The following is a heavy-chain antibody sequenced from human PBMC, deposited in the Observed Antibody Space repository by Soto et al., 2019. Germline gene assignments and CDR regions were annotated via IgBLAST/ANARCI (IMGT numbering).Heavy chain of an antibody. CDR2: IKGDGSVT. Sequence: EVQLVESGGGLAQPGGSLRLSCPASGFTFSNFWMSWARQAPGKGLEWVANIKGDGSVTQYVASVEGRFTISRDNAKYSLYLQMNSLRVEDTALYYCVIPTRSVRGMGVWGQGTTVTVSS. D-gene: IGHD6-6*01. CDR3: VIPTRSVRGMGV. J-gene: IGHJ6*02. V-gene: IGHV3-7*03. CDR1: GFTFSNFW.